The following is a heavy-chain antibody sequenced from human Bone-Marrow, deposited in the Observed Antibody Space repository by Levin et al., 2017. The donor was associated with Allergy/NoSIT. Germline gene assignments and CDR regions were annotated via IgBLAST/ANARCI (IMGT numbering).Heavy chain of an antibody. J-gene: IGHJ4*02. CDR1: GFTFSSHW. CDR2: INGDATDL. D-gene: IGHD3-16*01. Sequence: PGGSLRLSCVGSGFTFSSHWMHWVRQTPGKGLVWVSRINGDATDLAYAESVKGRFTISRDNAKNTLYLQMNSLTVEDTALYYCAREDDWAADHWGQGSLITVSS. V-gene: IGHV3-74*01. CDR3: AREDDWAADH.